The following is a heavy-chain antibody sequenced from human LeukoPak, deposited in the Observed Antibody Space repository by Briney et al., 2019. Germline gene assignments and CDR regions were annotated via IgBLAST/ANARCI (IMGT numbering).Heavy chain of an antibody. CDR1: GYSFTSNY. D-gene: IGHD2/OR15-2a*01. J-gene: IGHJ4*02. Sequence: ASVKVSCKASGYSFTSNYIHWVRQAPGQGLEWMGMIYPRDGSTSYAQKFQGRVTVTRDTSTSTVHMELSGLRSEDTAVYYCARDQESFDYWGQGTLVTVSS. V-gene: IGHV1-46*01. CDR3: ARDQESFDY. CDR2: IYPRDGST.